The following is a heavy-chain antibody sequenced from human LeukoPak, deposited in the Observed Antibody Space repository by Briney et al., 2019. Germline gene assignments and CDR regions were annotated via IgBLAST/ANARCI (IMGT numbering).Heavy chain of an antibody. CDR2: IYYSGST. V-gene: IGHV4-59*08. D-gene: IGHD3-10*01. J-gene: IGHJ4*02. Sequence: SETLSLTCTVSGGPMSNDYWTWIRQPPGQGLEWIGYIYYSGSTYYNPSLKSRVTISLDTSKNQFSLKLSSVTAADTAVYYCARRTRGLDYWGQGTLVTVSS. CDR3: ARRTRGLDY. CDR1: GGPMSNDY.